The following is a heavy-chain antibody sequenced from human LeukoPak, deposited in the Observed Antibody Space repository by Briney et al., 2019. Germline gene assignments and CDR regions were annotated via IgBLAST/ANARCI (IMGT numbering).Heavy chain of an antibody. CDR1: GGSMSSGSYY. V-gene: IGHV4-61*02. J-gene: IGHJ5*02. CDR3: ARASRLRYFDWLYQEGWFDP. D-gene: IGHD3-9*01. CDR2: IYTSGST. Sequence: SETLSLTCTVSGGSMSSGSYYWSWIRQPAGKGLEWIGRIYTSGSTNYNPSLKSRVTISVDTSKNQFSPKLSSVTAADTAVYYCARASRLRYFDWLYQEGWFDPWGQGTLVTVSS.